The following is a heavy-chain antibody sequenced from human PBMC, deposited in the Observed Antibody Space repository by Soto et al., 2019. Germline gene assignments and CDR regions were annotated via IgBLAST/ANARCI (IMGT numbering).Heavy chain of an antibody. CDR2: IYYSGDT. CDR1: GGSISSGSFY. Sequence: QVQLQESGPGLVKPSQPLSLTCTVSGGSISSGSFYWTWIRQHPGKGLEFIGYIYYSGDTYYNPSLRSRVIISLATSKNQFSLRLNSVTAADTAVYYCEREWSGGRRDGNPDKYYGMDVWGKGTKFTVSS. D-gene: IGHD2-15*01. V-gene: IGHV4-31*03. J-gene: IGHJ6*04. CDR3: EREWSGGRRDGNPDKYYGMDV.